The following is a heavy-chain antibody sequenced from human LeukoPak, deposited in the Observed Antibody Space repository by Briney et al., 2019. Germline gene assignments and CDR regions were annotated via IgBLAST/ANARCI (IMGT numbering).Heavy chain of an antibody. CDR1: GGTFSSYA. D-gene: IGHD1-26*01. J-gene: IGHJ6*02. Sequence: ASVKVSCKASGGTFSSYAISWVRQAPGQGLEWMGRIIPILGIANYAQKSQGRVTITADKSTSTAYMELSSLRSEDTAVYYCARETIPLPECSNPATTGGMDVWGQGTTVTASS. CDR3: ARETIPLPECSNPATTGGMDV. V-gene: IGHV1-69*04. CDR2: IIPILGIA.